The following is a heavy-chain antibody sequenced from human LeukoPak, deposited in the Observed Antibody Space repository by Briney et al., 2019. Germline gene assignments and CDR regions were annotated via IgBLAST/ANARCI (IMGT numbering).Heavy chain of an antibody. Sequence: SQTLSLTCAISGDSVSSNSAAWNWIRQSPSRGLEWLGRTYYRSKWYNDYAVSVKSRITINPDTSKNQFSLQLNSVTPEDTAVYYCARGVYGSGSYMYYYGMDVWGQGTTVTVSS. CDR1: GDSVSSNSAA. CDR2: TYYRSKWYN. CDR3: ARGVYGSGSYMYYYGMDV. D-gene: IGHD3-10*01. J-gene: IGHJ6*02. V-gene: IGHV6-1*01.